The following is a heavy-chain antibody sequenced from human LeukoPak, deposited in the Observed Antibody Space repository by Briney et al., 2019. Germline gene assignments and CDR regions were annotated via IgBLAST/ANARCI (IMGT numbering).Heavy chain of an antibody. V-gene: IGHV1-3*01. CDR3: ARDRVLLWFGAQANNAFDI. CDR2: INAGNGNT. J-gene: IGHJ3*02. Sequence: ASVKVSCKASGYTFTSYAMHWVRQAPGQRLEWMGWINAGNGNTKYSQKFQGRVTITRDTSASTAYMELSSLRSEDTAVYYCARDRVLLWFGAQANNAFDIWGQGTMVTVSS. CDR1: GYTFTSYA. D-gene: IGHD3-10*01.